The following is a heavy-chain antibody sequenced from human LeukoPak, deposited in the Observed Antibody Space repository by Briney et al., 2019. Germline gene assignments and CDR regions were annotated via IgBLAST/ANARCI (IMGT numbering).Heavy chain of an antibody. CDR1: GYTFTGYY. V-gene: IGHV1-69*04. J-gene: IGHJ5*02. D-gene: IGHD1-7*01. CDR2: IIPILGIA. CDR3: ARVIVSGTTMVGGWFDP. Sequence: SVKVSCKASGYTFTGYYMHWVRQAPGQGLEWMGRIIPILGIANYAQKFQGRVTITADKSTSTAYMELSSLRSEDTAVYYCARVIVSGTTMVGGWFDPWGQGTLVTVSS.